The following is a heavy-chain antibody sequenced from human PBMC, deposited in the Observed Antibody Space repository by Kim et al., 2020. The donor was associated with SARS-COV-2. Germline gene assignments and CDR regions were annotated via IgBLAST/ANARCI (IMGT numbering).Heavy chain of an antibody. V-gene: IGHV4-34*01. Sequence: SETLSLTCAVYGGSFSGYYWSWIRQPPGKGLEWIGEINHSGSTNYNPSLKSRVTISVDTSKNQFSLKLSSVTAADAAVCYCAASRREPTIFGVVIRREFDLWGQGTLVTVSS. CDR3: AASRREPTIFGVVIRREFDL. CDR1: GGSFSGYY. D-gene: IGHD3-3*01. J-gene: IGHJ4*02. CDR2: INHSGST.